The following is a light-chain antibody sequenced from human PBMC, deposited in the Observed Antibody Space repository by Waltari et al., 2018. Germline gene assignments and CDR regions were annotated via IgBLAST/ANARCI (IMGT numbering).Light chain of an antibody. CDR2: DTS. CDR1: QRVSIN. J-gene: IGKJ4*01. CDR3: QQTSSWPLT. V-gene: IGKV3-11*01. Sequence: EIVLTQSPATLSLSPGQRATLSCRASQRVSINLGWYQQKLGQPPRLLIYDTSNRATGIPDRFSASGFGTDCTLTISSLEPEDFAVYFCQQTSSWPLTFGGGTKVEIK.